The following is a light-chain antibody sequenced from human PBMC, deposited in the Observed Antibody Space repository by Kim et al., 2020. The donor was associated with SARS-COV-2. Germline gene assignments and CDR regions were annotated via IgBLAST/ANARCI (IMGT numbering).Light chain of an antibody. J-gene: IGKJ5*01. CDR1: QDISNY. Sequence: DIQMTQSPSSLSASVGDRVTITCQASQDISNYLNWYQQKPGKAPKLLIYDASNLETGVPSRFSGSGYGTDFTFTISSLQPEDIATYYCQQYDNLPPGITFGQGTRLVIK. CDR2: DAS. CDR3: QQYDNLPPGIT. V-gene: IGKV1-33*01.